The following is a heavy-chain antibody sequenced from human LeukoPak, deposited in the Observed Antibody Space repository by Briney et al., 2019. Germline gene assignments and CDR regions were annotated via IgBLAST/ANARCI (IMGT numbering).Heavy chain of an antibody. CDR3: ARRKSSGYYSYYFDY. J-gene: IGHJ4*02. Sequence: PSETLSLTCAVYGGSFSGYYWSWIRQPPGKGLEWIGEINHSGSTNYNPSLKSRVTISVDTSKNQFSLKLSSVTAADTAVYYCARRKSSGYYSYYFDYWGQGTLVTVSS. D-gene: IGHD3-22*01. CDR1: GGSFSGYY. CDR2: INHSGST. V-gene: IGHV4-34*01.